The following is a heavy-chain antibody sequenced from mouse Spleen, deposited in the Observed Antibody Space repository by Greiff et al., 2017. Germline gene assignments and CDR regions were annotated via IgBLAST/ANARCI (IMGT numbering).Heavy chain of an antibody. CDR1: GYSFTSYY. V-gene: IGHV1-66*01. D-gene: IGHD2-4*01. Sequence: QVQLQQSGPELVKPGASVKISCKASGYSFTSYYIHWVKQRPGQGLEWIGWIYPGSGNTKYNEKFKGKATLTADTSSSTAYMQLSSLTSEDSAVYYCAKGIYYDYEFAYWGQGTLVTVSA. CDR3: AKGIYYDYEFAY. CDR2: IYPGSGNT. J-gene: IGHJ3*01.